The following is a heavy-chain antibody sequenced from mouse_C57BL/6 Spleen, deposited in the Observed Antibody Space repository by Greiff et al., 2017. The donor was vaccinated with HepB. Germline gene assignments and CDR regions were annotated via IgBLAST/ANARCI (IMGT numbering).Heavy chain of an antibody. D-gene: IGHD1-1*01. CDR2: IFPGSGST. CDR3: AREGDYGSSWSFDY. Sequence: QVQLQQSGPELVKPGASVKISCKASGYTFTDYYINWVKQRPGQGLEWIGWIFPGSGSTYYNEKFKGKATLTVDKSSSTAYMLLSSLTSEDSAVYFCAREGDYGSSWSFDYWGQGTTLTVSS. V-gene: IGHV1-75*01. CDR1: GYTFTDYY. J-gene: IGHJ2*01.